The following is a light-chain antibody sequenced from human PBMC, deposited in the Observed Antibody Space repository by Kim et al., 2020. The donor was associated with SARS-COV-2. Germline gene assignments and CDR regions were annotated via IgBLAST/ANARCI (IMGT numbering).Light chain of an antibody. CDR1: SRDVGGDNY. V-gene: IGLV2-14*03. J-gene: IGLJ2*01. Sequence: GQSITISCTGTSRDVGGDNYVSWYQQHPGKAPKLMIYDVSNRPSGVSNRFSGSKSGNTASLTISGLQAEDEADYYCSSYTSSSTQVFGGGTQLTVL. CDR3: SSYTSSSTQV. CDR2: DVS.